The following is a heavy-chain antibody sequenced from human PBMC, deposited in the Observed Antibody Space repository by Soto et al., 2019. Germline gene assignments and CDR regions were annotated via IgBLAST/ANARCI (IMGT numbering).Heavy chain of an antibody. Sequence: HLQESGSGLVKPLETLTLTCDVSCASVSGGGYSGNWIRQSHGKGLVWIGYIFHFGSIYYNPDSVTGVIISVDSSKNQSSLMQNNVTAADAAVYYCAAGWDKVDHTIYLYCDLAVWGLWTTVTVSS. CDR3: AAGWDKVDHTIYLYCDLAV. V-gene: IGHV4-30-2*06. CDR1: CASVSGGGYS. CDR2: IFHFGSI. D-gene: IGHD2-21*01. J-gene: IGHJ3*01.